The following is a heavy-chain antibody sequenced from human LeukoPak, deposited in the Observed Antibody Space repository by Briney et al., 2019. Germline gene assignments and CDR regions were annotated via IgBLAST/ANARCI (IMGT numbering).Heavy chain of an antibody. CDR3: ARTYYYDSSGYYYTEYFQH. Sequence: GGSLRLSCAASGITGYSMHWVRQAPGKGLEWVCSISSSSNYIYCADSVKGRFTISRDNAKNSLFLQVSSLRAEDTAVYYCARTYYYDSSGYYYTEYFQHWGQGTLVTVSS. J-gene: IGHJ1*01. D-gene: IGHD3-22*01. V-gene: IGHV3-21*01. CDR2: ISSSSNYI. CDR1: GITGYS.